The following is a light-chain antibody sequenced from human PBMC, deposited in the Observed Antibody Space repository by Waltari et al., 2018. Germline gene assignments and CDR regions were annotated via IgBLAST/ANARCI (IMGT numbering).Light chain of an antibody. CDR3: QQYYSTPPYT. Sequence: DIVMTQSPDSLAVSLGERATINCKSSQSVLYSSNNKNYLAWYHQKPGQPPKLLIYWASTRESGVPDRFSGSGSGTDFTLTISSLQAEDVAVYYCQQYYSTPPYTFGQGTKLEIK. J-gene: IGKJ2*01. V-gene: IGKV4-1*01. CDR2: WAS. CDR1: QSVLYSSNNKNY.